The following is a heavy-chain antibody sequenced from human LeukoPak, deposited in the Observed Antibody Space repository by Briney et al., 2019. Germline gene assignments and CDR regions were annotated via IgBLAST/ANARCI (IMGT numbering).Heavy chain of an antibody. CDR2: IYASGNT. V-gene: IGHV4-4*07. D-gene: IGHD3-10*01. J-gene: IGHJ4*02. Sequence: PSETLSLTCTVSGGSISSYYWSWVRQPAGKGLEWIGRIYASGNTNYNPSLKGRVTMTVDTSKNQFSLNLSSVTAADTAVYYCARGEDWFGELLPYFDYWGQGTLVTVSS. CDR3: ARGEDWFGELLPYFDY. CDR1: GGSISSYY.